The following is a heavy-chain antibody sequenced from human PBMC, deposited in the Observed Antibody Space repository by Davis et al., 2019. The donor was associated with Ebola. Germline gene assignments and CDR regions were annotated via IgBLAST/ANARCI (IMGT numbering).Heavy chain of an antibody. CDR2: ISAYNGNT. J-gene: IGHJ6*03. CDR3: ARALEGYFYYMDV. Sequence: ASVKVSCKASGYTFTSYGISWVRQAPGQGLEWMGWISAYNGNTNYAQKLQGRVTMTTDTSTSTAYMELRSLSSADTAMYYCARALEGYFYYMDVWGKGTTVIVSS. V-gene: IGHV1-18*04. CDR1: GYTFTSYG.